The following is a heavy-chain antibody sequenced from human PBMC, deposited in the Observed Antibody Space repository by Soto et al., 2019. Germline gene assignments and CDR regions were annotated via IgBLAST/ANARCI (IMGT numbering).Heavy chain of an antibody. CDR3: ARHMQGYQLLLVDY. D-gene: IGHD2-2*01. Sequence: SETLSLTCTVSGGSISSSSYYWGWIRQPPGKGLEWIGSIYYSGSTYYNPSLKSRVTISVDTSKNQFSLKLSSVTAADTAVYYCARHMQGYQLLLVDYWGQGTLVTVSS. CDR1: GGSISSSSYY. V-gene: IGHV4-39*01. CDR2: IYYSGST. J-gene: IGHJ4*02.